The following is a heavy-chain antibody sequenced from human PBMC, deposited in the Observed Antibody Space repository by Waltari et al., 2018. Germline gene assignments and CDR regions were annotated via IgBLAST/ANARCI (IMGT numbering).Heavy chain of an antibody. CDR1: GFTFSSYS. V-gene: IGHV3-21*01. D-gene: IGHD3-10*01. CDR2: ISSSSSYI. J-gene: IGHJ6*02. Sequence: EVQLVESGGGLVKPGGSLRLSCAASGFTFSSYSMNWVRQAPGKGLGGVSSISSSSSYIYYADSVKGRFTISRDNAKNSLYLQMNSLRAEDTAVYYCARDRVGGYYYYGMDVRGQGTTVTVSS. CDR3: ARDRVGGYYYYGMDV.